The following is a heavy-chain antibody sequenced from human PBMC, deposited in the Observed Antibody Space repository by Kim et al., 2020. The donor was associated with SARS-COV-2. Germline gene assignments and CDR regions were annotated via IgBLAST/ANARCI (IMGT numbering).Heavy chain of an antibody. J-gene: IGHJ4*02. V-gene: IGHV1-8*01. D-gene: IGHD1-26*01. Sequence: ASVKVSCKTSGYTFTSYDINWLRQATGQGLEWMGWMNPNSGYTAYAQKFQGRVTMTRDTSISTAYMELSSLGSEDTAVYYCARGGLVGRGGANDYWGQGTLVTVSP. CDR2: MNPNSGYT. CDR1: GYTFTSYD. CDR3: ARGGLVGRGGANDY.